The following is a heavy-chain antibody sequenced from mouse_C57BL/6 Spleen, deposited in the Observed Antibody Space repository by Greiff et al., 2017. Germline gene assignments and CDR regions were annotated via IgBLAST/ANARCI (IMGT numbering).Heavy chain of an antibody. CDR3: ARGRGSSLDY. CDR1: GYAFSSSW. Sequence: QVQLQQSGPELVKPGASVKISCKASGYAFSSSWMNWVKQRPGKGLEWIGRIYPGDGDTNYNGKFKGKATLTADKSSSTAYMQLSSLTSEDYAVYFCARGRGSSLDYWGQGTTLTVSS. V-gene: IGHV1-82*01. D-gene: IGHD1-1*01. J-gene: IGHJ2*01. CDR2: IYPGDGDT.